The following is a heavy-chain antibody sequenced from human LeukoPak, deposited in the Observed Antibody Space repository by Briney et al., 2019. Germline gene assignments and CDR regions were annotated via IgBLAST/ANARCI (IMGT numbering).Heavy chain of an antibody. V-gene: IGHV1-8*02. J-gene: IGHJ3*02. D-gene: IGHD3-3*01. CDR1: DYTFTSYG. CDR2: MNPNSGNT. Sequence: ASVKVSCKGSDYTFTSYGISWVRQAPGQGLEWMGWMNPNSGNTGYAQRFQGRVTMTRNTSISTAYMELSSLRSEDTAVYYCARGRDVLRFLEWSRKPFDAFDIWGQGTMVTVSS. CDR3: ARGRDVLRFLEWSRKPFDAFDI.